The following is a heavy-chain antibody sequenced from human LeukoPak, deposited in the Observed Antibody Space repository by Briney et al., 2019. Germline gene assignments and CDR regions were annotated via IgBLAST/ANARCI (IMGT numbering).Heavy chain of an antibody. D-gene: IGHD6-13*01. CDR2: ISYDGSNK. CDR1: GFTFSSYG. V-gene: IGHV3-30*18. CDR3: AKGGQQVVRYYFDY. J-gene: IGHJ4*02. Sequence: GESLRLSCAASGFTFSSYGMHWVRQAPGKGLEWVAVISYDGSNKYYADSVKGRFTISRDNSENTLYLQMNSLRTEDTAVYSCAKGGQQVVRYYFDYWGQGTLVTVSS.